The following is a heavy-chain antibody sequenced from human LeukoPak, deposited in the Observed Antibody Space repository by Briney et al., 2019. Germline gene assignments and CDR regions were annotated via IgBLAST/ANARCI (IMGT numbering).Heavy chain of an antibody. CDR2: IYGNGGT. CDR3: ARGISTGYYFDY. J-gene: IGHJ4*02. Sequence: SQTLSLTCTVSGGSISSGGYCWGWIRQHPGKGLEWIGYIYGNGGTYYNPSLKSRVTMSVDTSKNQFSLKLTSVAAADTAVYFCARGISTGYYFDYWGQGTLVTVSS. V-gene: IGHV4-31*03. D-gene: IGHD3-22*01. CDR1: GGSISSGGYC.